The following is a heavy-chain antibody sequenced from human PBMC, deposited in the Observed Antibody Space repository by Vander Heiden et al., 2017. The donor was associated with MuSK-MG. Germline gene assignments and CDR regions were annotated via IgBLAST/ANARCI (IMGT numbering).Heavy chain of an antibody. CDR2: IRSKAYGGTK. CDR3: TILGEWLLYPTTDY. V-gene: IGHV3-49*04. D-gene: IGHD3-3*01. CDR1: GFTFGDYA. Sequence: EVQLVESGGGLVQPGRSLRLSCTASGFTFGDYAMSWVRQAPGKGLEWVGFIRSKAYGGTKEYAAAVKGRFTISRDDSKSIAYLQMKRMKTEETAVYYSTILGEWLLYPTTDYWGQGTMVTVYS. J-gene: IGHJ4*02.